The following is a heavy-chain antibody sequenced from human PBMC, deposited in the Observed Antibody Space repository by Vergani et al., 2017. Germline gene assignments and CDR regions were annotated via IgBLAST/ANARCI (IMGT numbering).Heavy chain of an antibody. V-gene: IGHV4-59*01. D-gene: IGHD3-22*01. CDR1: GGSISSYY. CDR2: IYYSGST. Sequence: QVQLQESGPGLVKPSETLSLTCTVSGGSISSYYWSWIRQPPGKGLEWIGYIYYSGSTNYNPSLKSRVTITVDTSKNQFSLKLSSVTAADTAVYYCARGKYYDSSGYYSFYWYFDLWGRGTLVTVSS. J-gene: IGHJ2*01. CDR3: ARGKYYDSSGYYSFYWYFDL.